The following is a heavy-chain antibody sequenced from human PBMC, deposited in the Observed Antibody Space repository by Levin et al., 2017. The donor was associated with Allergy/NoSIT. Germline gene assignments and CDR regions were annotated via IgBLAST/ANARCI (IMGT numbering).Heavy chain of an antibody. V-gene: IGHV4-61*01. Sequence: SQTLSLTCTVSAASVRSGSHFWTWIRQPPGKGLEWIGYIYYSGNTNYNPSLKSRVTISVDMSKNEFSLKLRSVTAADTAVYYCARADDYYSYGLDVWGQGTTVTVSS. CDR3: ARADDYYSYGLDV. D-gene: IGHD3-16*01. CDR2: IYYSGNT. J-gene: IGHJ6*02. CDR1: AASVRSGSHF.